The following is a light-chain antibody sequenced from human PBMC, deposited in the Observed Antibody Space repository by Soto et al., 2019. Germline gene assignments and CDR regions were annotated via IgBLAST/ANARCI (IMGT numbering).Light chain of an antibody. J-gene: IGKJ1*01. V-gene: IGKV1-5*03. Sequence: DIQMTQSPSTLSGSVGDRVTITCRASQTISSWLAWYQQKPGKAPKLLIYKASTLKSGVPSRCSGSGSGTEFTLTLSSLQPDDFETYYCQHYNSYSEAFGQGTKVDIK. CDR3: QHYNSYSEA. CDR2: KAS. CDR1: QTISSW.